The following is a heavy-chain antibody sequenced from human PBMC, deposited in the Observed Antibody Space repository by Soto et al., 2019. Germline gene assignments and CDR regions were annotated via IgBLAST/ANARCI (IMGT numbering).Heavy chain of an antibody. CDR2: ISYGGIYS. J-gene: IGHJ4*02. CDR1: GFTFSNFP. V-gene: IGHV3-30-3*01. CDR3: ARTTVVSGTPDFDY. D-gene: IGHD4-4*01. Sequence: QVQLVESGGGVVQPGRSLRLSCAASGFTFSNFPMHWVRQAPGKGLEWVAVISYGGIYSYSADSVKGRFTVSRDDSKATVYLQMNGLRPEDTAVYFCARTTVVSGTPDFDYWGQGTMVTVSS.